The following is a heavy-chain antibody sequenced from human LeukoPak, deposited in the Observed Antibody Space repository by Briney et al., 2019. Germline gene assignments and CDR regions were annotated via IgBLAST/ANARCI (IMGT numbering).Heavy chain of an antibody. V-gene: IGHV3-7*01. CDR3: AEGTTG. D-gene: IGHD1-1*01. CDR1: GFTFSSYW. Sequence: GGSLRLSCTASGFTFSSYWMSWVRQAPGKGLEWVANIKKDGSEKYYVDSVKGRFTISRDNAKTSLYLQMNSLRVEDTAVYYCAEGTTGWGQGTLVTVSS. CDR2: IKKDGSEK. J-gene: IGHJ1*01.